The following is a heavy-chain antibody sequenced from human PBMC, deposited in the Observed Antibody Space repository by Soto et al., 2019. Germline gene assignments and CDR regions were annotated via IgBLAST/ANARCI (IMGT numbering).Heavy chain of an antibody. J-gene: IGHJ4*02. D-gene: IGHD2-2*01. CDR2: ISYDGSNK. CDR3: AKEGTVVVPAARMQGLDY. Sequence: QVQLVESGGGVVQPGRSLRLSCAASGFTFSSYGMHWVRQAPGKGLEWVAVISYDGSNKYYADSVKGRVTISRDNSKNTLYLQMNSLRAEDTAVYYCAKEGTVVVPAARMQGLDYWGQGTLVTVSS. CDR1: GFTFSSYG. V-gene: IGHV3-30*18.